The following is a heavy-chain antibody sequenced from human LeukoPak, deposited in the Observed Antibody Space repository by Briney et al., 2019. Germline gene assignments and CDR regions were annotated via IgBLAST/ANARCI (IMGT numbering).Heavy chain of an antibody. CDR2: INPSGGST. V-gene: IGHV1-46*01. CDR1: GYTFTSYY. D-gene: IGHD4-17*01. CDR3: ARRLYGDYTLDY. Sequence: ASVKVSRKASGYTFTSYYMHWVRQAPGQGLEWMGIINPSGGSTSYAQKFQGRVTMTRDTSTSTVYMELSSLRSEDTAVYYCARRLYGDYTLDYWGQGTLVTVSS. J-gene: IGHJ4*02.